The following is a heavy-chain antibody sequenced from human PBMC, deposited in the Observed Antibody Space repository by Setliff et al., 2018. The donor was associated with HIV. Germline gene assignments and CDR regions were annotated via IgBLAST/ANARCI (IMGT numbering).Heavy chain of an antibody. D-gene: IGHD6-13*01. V-gene: IGHV3-23*01. Sequence: HPGGSLRLSCAASGFTFSSYAMSWVRQAPGKGLEWVSAICGSGGSTYYADSVKGRFTISRDNSKNTLYLQMNSLRAAEPAVYYCAKDTAGDLDYWGQGTLVTVSS. CDR2: ICGSGGST. CDR3: AKDTAGDLDY. J-gene: IGHJ4*02. CDR1: GFTFSSYA.